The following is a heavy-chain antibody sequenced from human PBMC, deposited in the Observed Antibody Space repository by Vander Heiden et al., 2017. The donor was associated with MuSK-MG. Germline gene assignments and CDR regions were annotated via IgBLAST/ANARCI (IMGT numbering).Heavy chain of an antibody. J-gene: IGHJ4*02. CDR3: ARGTHYGDYGDY. CDR1: GGSFSGYY. V-gene: IGHV4-34*01. CDR2: INHSGST. Sequence: ETLSLTCAVYGGSFSGYYWSWIRQPPGKGLEWIGEINHSGSTNYNPSLKSRVTISVDTSKNQFSLKLSSVTAADTAVYYCARGTHYGDYGDYWGQGTMVTVSS. D-gene: IGHD4-17*01.